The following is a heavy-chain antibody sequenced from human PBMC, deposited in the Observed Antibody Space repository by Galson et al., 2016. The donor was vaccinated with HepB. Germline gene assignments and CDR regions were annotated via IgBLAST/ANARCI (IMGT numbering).Heavy chain of an antibody. D-gene: IGHD1-14*01. CDR1: GFSMPSSGEA. V-gene: IGHV2-5*05. Sequence: PALVKPTQTVTLTCSFSGFSMPSSGEAVGWIRQAPGKALEWLALIYWDDDKAYAPPLRTRLTVTKDTSRDQVVLTLRRVSPADSATYFCAHWDRALFDYWGQGTLVTVSS. J-gene: IGHJ4*02. CDR2: IYWDDDK. CDR3: AHWDRALFDY.